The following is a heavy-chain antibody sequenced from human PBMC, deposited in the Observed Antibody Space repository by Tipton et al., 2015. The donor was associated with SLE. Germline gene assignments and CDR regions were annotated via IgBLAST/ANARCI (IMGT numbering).Heavy chain of an antibody. CDR2: IHPSGGGS. Sequence: QSGAEVKKPGASVKVSCKASGYTFTSHYMHWVRQAPGQGLEWMGIIHPSGGGSRYAQKFQGRVTMTRDTSTSTVYMELSSLRSEDTAVYFCARDLIYCTPTNCFVDYWGQGTLVTVSS. V-gene: IGHV1-46*01. CDR1: GYTFTSHY. CDR3: ARDLIYCTPTNCFVDY. D-gene: IGHD2-2*01. J-gene: IGHJ4*02.